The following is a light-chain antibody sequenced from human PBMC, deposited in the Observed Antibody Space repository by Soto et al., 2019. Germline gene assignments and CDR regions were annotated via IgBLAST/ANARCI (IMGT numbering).Light chain of an antibody. CDR2: EVT. J-gene: IGLJ2*01. Sequence: QSVLTQPPSASGSPGQSVAISCTGTSSDIGSYVFVSWYQQHPGKAPKLLIYEVTKRPSGVPDRFSGSKSGNTASLTVSGLQVEYEAEYYCSIFAGGNSVIFGGGTKLTVL. CDR1: SSDIGSYVF. CDR3: SIFAGGNSVI. V-gene: IGLV2-8*01.